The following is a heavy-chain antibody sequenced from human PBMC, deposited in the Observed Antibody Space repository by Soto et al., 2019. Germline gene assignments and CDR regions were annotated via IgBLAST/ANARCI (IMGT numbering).Heavy chain of an antibody. CDR2: SSTYSGNT. CDR1: GYTFFTYD. V-gene: IGHV1-18*01. J-gene: IGHJ5*02. Sequence: APVKASCKASGYTFFTYDISWVRQAPGQGLEWMGWSSTYSGNTKYAQKFQGRVTMTTDTSTTTAYLELRSLRSDDTAVYYCARHHGPTTSENWFDPWGQGTLVTSP. D-gene: IGHD5-12*01. CDR3: ARHHGPTTSENWFDP.